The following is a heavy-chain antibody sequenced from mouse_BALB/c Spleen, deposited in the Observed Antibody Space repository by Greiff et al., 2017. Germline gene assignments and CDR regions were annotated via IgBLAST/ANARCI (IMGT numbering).Heavy chain of an antibody. J-gene: IGHJ3*01. Sequence: VQLQQSGPELVKPGASVKISCKASGYAFSSSWMNWVKQRPGQGLEWIGRIYPGDGDTNYNGKFKGKATLTADKSSSTAYMQLSSLTSVDSAVYFCARPIYEGFAYWGQGTLVTVSA. CDR3: ARPIYEGFAY. CDR2: IYPGDGDT. D-gene: IGHD2-3*01. CDR1: GYAFSSSW. V-gene: IGHV1-82*01.